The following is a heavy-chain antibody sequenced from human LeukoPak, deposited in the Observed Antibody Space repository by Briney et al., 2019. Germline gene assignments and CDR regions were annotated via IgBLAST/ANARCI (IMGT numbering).Heavy chain of an antibody. CDR3: ARDRELAY. D-gene: IGHD1-1*01. CDR1: GGSISNYY. Sequence: SETLSLTCTVSGGSISNYYWSWIRQPPGKGLEWIGYIYYSGNTDYNPSLKSRVTISVDTSKNQFSLKLTSVTAADTAVYYCARDRELAYWGQGILVTVSS. V-gene: IGHV4-59*01. CDR2: IYYSGNT. J-gene: IGHJ4*02.